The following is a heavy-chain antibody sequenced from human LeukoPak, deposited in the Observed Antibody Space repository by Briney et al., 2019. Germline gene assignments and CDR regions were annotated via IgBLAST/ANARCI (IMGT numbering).Heavy chain of an antibody. CDR1: GYTFTTYY. J-gene: IGHJ3*02. V-gene: IGHV1-46*01. CDR2: INPSGGTT. Sequence: GASVKVSCKASGYTFTTYYIHWVRQAPGQGLEWMGIINPSGGTTSYAQKFQGRVTVTGDMSTTTVYMELSSLRSEDTAVYFCARERHAFDIWGQGTMVTVSS. CDR3: ARERHAFDI.